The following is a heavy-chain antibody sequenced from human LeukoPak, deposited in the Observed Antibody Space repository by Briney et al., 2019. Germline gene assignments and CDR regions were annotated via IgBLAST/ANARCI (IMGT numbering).Heavy chain of an antibody. J-gene: IGHJ1*01. CDR1: GGTFSSYA. V-gene: IGHV1-69*05. CDR3: ARVVHGGTIAEYFQH. D-gene: IGHD4-23*01. CDR2: IIPIFGTA. Sequence: SVKVSCKASGGTFSSYAISWVRQAPGQGLEWMGGIIPIFGTANYAQKFQGRVTITTDESTSTAYMELSSLRSEDTAVYYCARVVHGGTIAEYFQHWGQGTLVTVSS.